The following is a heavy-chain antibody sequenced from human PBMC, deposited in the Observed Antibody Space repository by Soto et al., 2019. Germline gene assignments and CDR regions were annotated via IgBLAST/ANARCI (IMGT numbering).Heavy chain of an antibody. D-gene: IGHD2-15*01. Sequence: SQTLSLTCAISGDSGSSNSAAWNWIRQSPSRGLEWLGRTYYRSKWYNDYAVSVKSRITINPDTSKNQFSLQLNSVTPEDTAVYYCAREVNGGDIVVVVAETNWFDPWGQGTLVTVSS. J-gene: IGHJ5*02. CDR1: GDSGSSNSAA. CDR3: AREVNGGDIVVVVAETNWFDP. V-gene: IGHV6-1*01. CDR2: TYYRSKWYN.